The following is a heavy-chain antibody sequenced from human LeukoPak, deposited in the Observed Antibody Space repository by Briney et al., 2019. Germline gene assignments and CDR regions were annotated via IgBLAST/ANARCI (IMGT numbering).Heavy chain of an antibody. D-gene: IGHD4-23*01. CDR1: GGSISSGDYY. CDR2: IYYSGST. CDR3: ARDLLNEGNHLDY. J-gene: IGHJ4*02. V-gene: IGHV4-30-4*01. Sequence: SQTLSLTCAVSGGSISSGDYYWSWIRQPPGKGLEWIGYIYYSGSTYYDPSLKSRVTISVDTSKNQFSLKLSSVTAADTAVYYCARDLLNEGNHLDYWGQGTLVTVSS.